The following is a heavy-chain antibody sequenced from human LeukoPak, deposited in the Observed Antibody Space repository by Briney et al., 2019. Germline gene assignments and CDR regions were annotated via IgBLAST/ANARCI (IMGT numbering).Heavy chain of an antibody. CDR1: GFTFHSHS. J-gene: IGHJ3*01. Sequence: GGSLRLSCAASGFTFHSHSMNWVRQAPGKGLEWVSSISMTSSYIYYADSVKGRFTISRDNAKNSLYLHMNSLRAEDTAVYHCARDIRREMAIPFDVWGQGTLVTVSS. CDR3: ARDIRREMAIPFDV. CDR2: ISMTSSYI. V-gene: IGHV3-21*01. D-gene: IGHD5-24*01.